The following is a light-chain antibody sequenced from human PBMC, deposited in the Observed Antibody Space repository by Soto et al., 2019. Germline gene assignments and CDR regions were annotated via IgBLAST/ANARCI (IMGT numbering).Light chain of an antibody. CDR2: TGS. J-gene: IGKJ1*01. Sequence: DIQMTQSPSSVSASVGDRVTITCRASQAIDSWLAWYQQKPGEAPKLLIFTGSLLHSGVPPRFSASGSGTDFTLTISDVQPEDFALYYCHQRQSWPRTFGQGTKVDI. V-gene: IGKV1-12*01. CDR1: QAIDSW. CDR3: HQRQSWPRT.